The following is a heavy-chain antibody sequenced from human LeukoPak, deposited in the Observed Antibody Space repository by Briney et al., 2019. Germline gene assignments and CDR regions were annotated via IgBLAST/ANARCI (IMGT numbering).Heavy chain of an antibody. J-gene: IGHJ5*02. CDR3: ARDQGITVFGVWFDP. Sequence: SETLSLTCTVSGGSISSYYWSWIRQPAGKGLEWIGRIYTSGSTNYNPSLKSRVTMSVDTSKNQFSLKLSSVTAADTAVYYCARDQGITVFGVWFDPWGQGTLVTVSS. D-gene: IGHD3-3*01. CDR1: GGSISSYY. V-gene: IGHV4-4*07. CDR2: IYTSGST.